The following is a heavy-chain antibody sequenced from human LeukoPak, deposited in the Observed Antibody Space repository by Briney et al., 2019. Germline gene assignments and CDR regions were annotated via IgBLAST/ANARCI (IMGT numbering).Heavy chain of an antibody. D-gene: IGHD3-16*01. CDR1: GFTFDEYA. CDR3: ARDVGDPY. CDR2: ISSSSSYI. Sequence: GRSLRLSCAGSGFTFDEYAMHWVRQAPGKGLEWVSSISSSSSYIYYADSVKGRFTISRDNAKNSQYLQMNSLRAEDTAVYYCARDVGDPYWGQGTLVTVSS. J-gene: IGHJ4*02. V-gene: IGHV3-21*01.